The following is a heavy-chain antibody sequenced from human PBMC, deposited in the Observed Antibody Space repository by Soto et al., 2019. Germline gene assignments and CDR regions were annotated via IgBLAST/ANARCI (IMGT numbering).Heavy chain of an antibody. V-gene: IGHV3-48*01. CDR1: GFTFSSYS. D-gene: IGHD4-17*01. CDR2: ISSSSSTI. J-gene: IGHJ6*03. CDR3: ARVAGGDYDVYYYYMDV. Sequence: GGSLRLSCAASGFTFSSYSMNWVRQAPGKGLEWVSYISSSSSTIYYADSVKGRFTISREKAKNSLYLQMNSLRAEDTAVYYCARVAGGDYDVYYYYMDVWGKGTTVTVSS.